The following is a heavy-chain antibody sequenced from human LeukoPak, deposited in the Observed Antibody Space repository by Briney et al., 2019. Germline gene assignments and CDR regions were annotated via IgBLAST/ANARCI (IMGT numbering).Heavy chain of an antibody. CDR3: ARGPPGIAAVNPLDY. Sequence: PGGSLRLSCAASGFTFSSYSMNWVRQAPGKGLEWVAVISYDGSNKYYADSVKGRFTISRDNSKNTLYLQMNSLRAEDTAVYYCARGPPGIAAVNPLDYWGQGTLVTVAS. CDR2: ISYDGSNK. J-gene: IGHJ4*02. D-gene: IGHD6-13*01. V-gene: IGHV3-30*03. CDR1: GFTFSSYS.